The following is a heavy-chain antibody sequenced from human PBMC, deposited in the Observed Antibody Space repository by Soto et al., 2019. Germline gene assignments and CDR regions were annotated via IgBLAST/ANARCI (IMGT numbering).Heavy chain of an antibody. CDR2: ISSSSNYI. J-gene: IGHJ4*02. CDR3: AREGPGSSSWFVDS. D-gene: IGHD6-13*01. Sequence: GLPMRHSCTASGLTISDYCMSWIRKTTGKGLEWLSYISSSSNYIHYADSVKGRFTISRDNAKNSLYLQMNRLRAEDTAVYYCAREGPGSSSWFVDSWGQGTLVTVSS. CDR1: GLTISDYC. V-gene: IGHV3-11*05.